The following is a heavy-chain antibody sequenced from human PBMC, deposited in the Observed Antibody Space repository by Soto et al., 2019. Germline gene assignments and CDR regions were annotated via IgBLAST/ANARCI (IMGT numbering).Heavy chain of an antibody. CDR1: GGTFSSYA. Sequence: SVKVSCKASGGTFSSYAISWVRQAPGQGLEWMGGIIPIFGTANYAQKFQGRVTITADESTSTAYMELSSLRSEDTAVYYCARGGIAAAGRPYWFDPWGQGTLVTVSS. V-gene: IGHV1-69*13. CDR2: IIPIFGTA. D-gene: IGHD6-13*01. CDR3: ARGGIAAAGRPYWFDP. J-gene: IGHJ5*02.